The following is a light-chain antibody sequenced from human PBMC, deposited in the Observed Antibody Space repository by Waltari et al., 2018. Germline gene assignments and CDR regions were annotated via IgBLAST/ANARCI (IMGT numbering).Light chain of an antibody. Sequence: EIVLTQSPGTLSLSPGERATLSCRASQSVSSSFLAWYQQKPGQAPWLLIYGASSRATGIPDRFSGSGSGTDFTLTISRLEPEDFAVYYCQQYVSSPWTFGQGTKVEIK. V-gene: IGKV3-20*01. CDR3: QQYVSSPWT. CDR2: GAS. CDR1: QSVSSSF. J-gene: IGKJ1*01.